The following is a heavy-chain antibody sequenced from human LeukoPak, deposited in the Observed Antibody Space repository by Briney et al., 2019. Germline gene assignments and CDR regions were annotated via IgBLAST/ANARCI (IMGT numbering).Heavy chain of an antibody. J-gene: IGHJ4*02. CDR3: ARDVALGATNYGYTSFDY. V-gene: IGHV3-30*03. CDR2: ISYDGSNK. D-gene: IGHD1-26*01. CDR1: GFTFSSYG. Sequence: GRSLRLSCAASGFTFSSYGMHWVRQAPGKGLEWVAVISYDGSNKYYADSVKGRFTISRDNSKNTLYLQMNSLRAEDTAVYYCARDVALGATNYGYTSFDYWGQGTLVTVSS.